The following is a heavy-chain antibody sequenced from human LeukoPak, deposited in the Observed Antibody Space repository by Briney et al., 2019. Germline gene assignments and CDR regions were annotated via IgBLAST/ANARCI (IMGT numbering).Heavy chain of an antibody. D-gene: IGHD1-14*01. CDR2: ISNGGDT. V-gene: IGHV3-53*01. CDR1: GVTVRDNY. J-gene: IGHJ4*02. CDR3: AGDKTTGGHYEFDY. Sequence: GGSLRLSCAASGVTVRDNYMSWVRQAPGKGLESVAVISNGGDTYYADSVKGRVTISRDISKNTLYLQMNSLIAEDTAVYFCAGDKTTGGHYEFDYWGQGALVTVSS.